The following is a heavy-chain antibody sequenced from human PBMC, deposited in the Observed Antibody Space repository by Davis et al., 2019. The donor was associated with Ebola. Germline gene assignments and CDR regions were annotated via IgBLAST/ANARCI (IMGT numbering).Heavy chain of an antibody. CDR3: ARGDRYYYGSGSQKHYYYYGMDV. D-gene: IGHD3-10*01. CDR1: GGSFSGYY. V-gene: IGHV4-34*01. CDR2: INHSGST. J-gene: IGHJ6*02. Sequence: MPGGSLRLSCAVYGGSFSGYYWSWIRQPPGKGLEWIGEINHSGSTNYNPSLKSRVTISVDTSKNQFSLKLSSVTAADTAVYYCARGDRYYYGSGSQKHYYYYGMDVWGQGTTVTVSS.